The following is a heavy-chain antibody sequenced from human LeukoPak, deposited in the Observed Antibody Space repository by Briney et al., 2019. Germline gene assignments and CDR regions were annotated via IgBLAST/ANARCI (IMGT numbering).Heavy chain of an antibody. CDR2: ISNDGTNK. CDR1: GFTFSNYA. V-gene: IGHV3-30*04. D-gene: IGHD3-10*02. CDR3: AELGITMIGGV. Sequence: PGGSLRLSCAPSGFTFSNYAMHWVRQAPGKGLEWVAVISNDGTNKNYADSVKGRFTISRDNAKNSLYLQMNSLRAEDTAVYYCAELGITMIGGVWGKGTTVTISS. J-gene: IGHJ6*04.